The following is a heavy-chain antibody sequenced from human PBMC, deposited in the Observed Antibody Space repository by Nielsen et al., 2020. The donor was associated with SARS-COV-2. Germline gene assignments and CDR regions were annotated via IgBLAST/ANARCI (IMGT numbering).Heavy chain of an antibody. CDR3: ARDMEMATINYYYYMDV. J-gene: IGHJ6*03. Sequence: VRQAPGKGLEWVSYISSSSSTIYYADSVKGRFTISRDNAENSLYLQMNSLRDEDTAVYYCARDMEMATINYYYYMDVWGKGTTVTVSS. CDR2: ISSSSSTI. D-gene: IGHD5-24*01. V-gene: IGHV3-48*02.